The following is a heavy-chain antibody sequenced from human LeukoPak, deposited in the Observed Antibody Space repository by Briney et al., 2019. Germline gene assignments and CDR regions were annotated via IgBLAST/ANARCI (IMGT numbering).Heavy chain of an antibody. J-gene: IGHJ6*02. CDR1: GGSISSGGYY. V-gene: IGHV4-31*03. D-gene: IGHD2-15*01. CDR3: ASRVVAASDYYYYYGMDV. CDR2: IYYSGST. Sequence: SQTLSLTCTVSGGSISSGGYYWSWIRQHPGKGLEWIGYIYYSGSTYYNPSLKSRVTIPVDTSKNQFSLKLSSVTAADTAVYYCASRVVAASDYYYYYGMDVWGQGTTVTVSS.